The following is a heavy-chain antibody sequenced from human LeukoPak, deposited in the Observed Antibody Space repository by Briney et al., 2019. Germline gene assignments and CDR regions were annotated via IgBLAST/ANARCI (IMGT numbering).Heavy chain of an antibody. CDR2: INPNSGGT. CDR3: ARTYTNRPFDY. Sequence: ASVKVSCKASGYTFTGYYMHWVRQAPGQGLEWMGWINPNSGGTNYAQKFQGRVTMTRDTSISTAYMELRSLGSDDTAVYYCARTYTNRPFDYWGQGTLVTVSS. V-gene: IGHV1-2*02. J-gene: IGHJ4*02. D-gene: IGHD3-16*01. CDR1: GYTFTGYY.